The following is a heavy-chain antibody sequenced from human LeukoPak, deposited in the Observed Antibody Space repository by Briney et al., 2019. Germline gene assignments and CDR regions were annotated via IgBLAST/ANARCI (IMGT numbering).Heavy chain of an antibody. CDR1: GYTFTGYY. V-gene: IGHV1-2*02. J-gene: IGHJ5*02. CDR2: INPNSGGT. CDR3: ARRRCASTSCYTSPKNNWFDP. D-gene: IGHD2-2*02. Sequence: ASVEVSCKASGYTFTGYYMHWVRQAPGQGLEWMGCINPNSGGTKYAQKFQGRGNMTRDTSISTAYMGLSRLRSDDTAVYYCARRRCASTSCYTSPKNNWFDPWGQGTLVTVSS.